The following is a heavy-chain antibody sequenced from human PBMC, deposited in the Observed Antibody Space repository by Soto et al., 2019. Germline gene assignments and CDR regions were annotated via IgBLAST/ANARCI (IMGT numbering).Heavy chain of an antibody. CDR2: INPNSGGT. J-gene: IGHJ4*02. CDR3: ARAYDSSDYCPWS. CDR1: GYTFTGYY. V-gene: IGHV1-2*02. Sequence: ASVKVSCKASGYTFTGYYMHWVRQAPGQGLEWMGWINPNSGGTNYAQKFQGRVTMTRDTSISTAYMELSRLRSDDTAVYYCARAYDSSDYCPWSWRRRTLFTVAS. D-gene: IGHD3-22*01.